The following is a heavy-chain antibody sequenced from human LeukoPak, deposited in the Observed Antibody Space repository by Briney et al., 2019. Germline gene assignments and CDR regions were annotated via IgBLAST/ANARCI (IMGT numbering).Heavy chain of an antibody. V-gene: IGHV3-48*03. CDR1: GLTFSSYE. CDR2: ISSSGTTI. J-gene: IGHJ4*02. CDR3: ASRAIFGVVIMDY. D-gene: IGHD3-3*01. Sequence: QPGGSLRLSCTTPGLTFSSYEMSWVRRAPGKGLEWVSYISSSGTTIYYADSVKGRFTISRDNAKNSVYLQMNSLRAEDTAVYYCASRAIFGVVIMDYWGQGTLVTVSS.